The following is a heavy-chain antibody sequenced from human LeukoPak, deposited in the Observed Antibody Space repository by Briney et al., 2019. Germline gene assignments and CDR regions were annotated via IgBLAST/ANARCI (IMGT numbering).Heavy chain of an antibody. CDR1: GGSFSGYY. CDR2: INHSGST. CDR3: ARGGPRNYGSNWRYYYYMDV. Sequence: TETLSLTCAVYGGSFSGYYWSWIRQPPGKGLEWIGEINHSGSTNYNSSLKSRVTISVDTSRNQFSLKLSSVTAADTAVYYCARGGPRNYGSNWRYYYYMDVWGKGTTVTVSS. D-gene: IGHD3-10*01. V-gene: IGHV4-34*01. J-gene: IGHJ6*03.